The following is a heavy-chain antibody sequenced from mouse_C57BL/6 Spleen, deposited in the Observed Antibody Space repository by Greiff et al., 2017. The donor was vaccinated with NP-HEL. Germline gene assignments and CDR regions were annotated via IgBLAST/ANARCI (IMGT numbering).Heavy chain of an antibody. CDR2: ISYDGSN. Sequence: EVKLMESGPGLVKPSQSLSLTCSVTGYSITSGYYWNWIRQFPGNKLEWMGYISYDGSNNYNPSLKNRISITRDTSKNQFFLKLNSVTTEDTATYYCARPSYEGYFDYWGQGTTLTVSS. CDR3: ARPSYEGYFDY. V-gene: IGHV3-6*01. J-gene: IGHJ2*01. CDR1: GYSITSGYY. D-gene: IGHD1-1*01.